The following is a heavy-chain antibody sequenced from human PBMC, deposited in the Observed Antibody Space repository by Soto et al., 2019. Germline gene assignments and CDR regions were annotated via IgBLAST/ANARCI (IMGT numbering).Heavy chain of an antibody. Sequence: QLQLQESGPRLVEPSETLSLNCTVSGGFITSSGSCWDWIRQPPGKGLEYIGSFCYTRNTFYSPSLNSRDTISVDTSHNRFSLKVRSVIAADTALYYCARRVGNREYFDYLCQLTLVTVSS. CDR3: ARRVGNREYFDY. CDR2: FCYTRNT. V-gene: IGHV4-39*01. J-gene: IGHJ4*02. D-gene: IGHD2-2*01. CDR1: GGFITSSGSC.